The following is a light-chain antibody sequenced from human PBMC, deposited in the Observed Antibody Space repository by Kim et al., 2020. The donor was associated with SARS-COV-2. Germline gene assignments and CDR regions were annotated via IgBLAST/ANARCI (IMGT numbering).Light chain of an antibody. V-gene: IGLV3-1*01. Sequence: SYELTQPPSVSVSPGQTASIACSGHKLGNKYAYWYQQKPGQSPVLVIYEDNKRPSGIPERFSGSNSGNTATLTISGTQTMDEADFYCQAWDTTTNWVFGGGTQLTVL. J-gene: IGLJ3*02. CDR2: EDN. CDR1: KLGNKY. CDR3: QAWDTTTNWV.